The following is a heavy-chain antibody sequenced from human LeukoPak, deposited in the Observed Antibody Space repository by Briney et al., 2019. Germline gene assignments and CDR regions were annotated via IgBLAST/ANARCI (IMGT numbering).Heavy chain of an antibody. V-gene: IGHV3-49*04. CDR1: GFTFSSNG. Sequence: GRSLRLSCAASGFTFSSNGMLWARQAPGKGLEWVGFIRSKAYGGTTEYAASVKGRFTISRDDSKSIAYLQMNSLKTEDTAVYYCTREGDDGRITIFGVVTSGFNYWGQGTLVTVSS. D-gene: IGHD3-3*01. CDR3: TREGDDGRITIFGVVTSGFNY. J-gene: IGHJ4*02. CDR2: IRSKAYGGTT.